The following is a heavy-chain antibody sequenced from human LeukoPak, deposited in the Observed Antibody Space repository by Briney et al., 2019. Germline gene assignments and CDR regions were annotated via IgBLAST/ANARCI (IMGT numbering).Heavy chain of an antibody. V-gene: IGHV3-23*01. Sequence: GGSLRLSCAASGFTFSSYAMSWVRRAPGKGLEWVSAISGSGGSTYYADSVKGRFTISRDNSKNTLYLQMNSLRAEDTAVYYCAKDVRGYYYYMDVWGKGTTVTVSS. CDR2: ISGSGGST. CDR1: GFTFSSYA. CDR3: AKDVRGYYYYMDV. J-gene: IGHJ6*03. D-gene: IGHD3-10*01.